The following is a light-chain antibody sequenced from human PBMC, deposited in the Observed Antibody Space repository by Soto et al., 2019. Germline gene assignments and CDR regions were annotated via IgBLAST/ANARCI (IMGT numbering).Light chain of an antibody. CDR3: GSYTGSIYA. V-gene: IGLV2-14*01. J-gene: IGLJ1*01. CDR1: SSDVGGYKF. Sequence: QSALTQPASVSGSPGQSITISCTGTSSDVGGYKFVSWYQQHPGTAPKLMIYEVSNRPSGVSSRFSGSKSGNTASLTISGLQAEDEADYFCGSYTGSIYAFGNGTKLTVL. CDR2: EVS.